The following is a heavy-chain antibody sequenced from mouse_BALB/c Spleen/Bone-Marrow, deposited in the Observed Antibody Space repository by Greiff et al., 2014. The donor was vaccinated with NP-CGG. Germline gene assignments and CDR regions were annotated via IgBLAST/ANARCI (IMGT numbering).Heavy chain of an antibody. D-gene: IGHD1-1*01. V-gene: IGHV2-6-5*01. CDR1: GFSLTDYG. J-gene: IGHJ2*01. Sequence: QVQLKHSGPGLVAPSQSLSISCTVSGFSLTDYGVSWIRQPPGKGLEWLGVIWGGGITYYNSTLKSRLSISKDSSKSQVFLKMNSLQTDDTAMYYCAKHDTTVVVDYWGQGTTLTVSS. CDR3: AKHDTTVVVDY. CDR2: IWGGGIT.